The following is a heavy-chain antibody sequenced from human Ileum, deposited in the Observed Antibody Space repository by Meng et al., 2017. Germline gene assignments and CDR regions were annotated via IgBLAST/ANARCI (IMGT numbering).Heavy chain of an antibody. Sequence: EVHLGGSGGCLFQPGGCLRLSCAASGVTFGSYWMSWVRRAPGKGLEWVASIKEDGSEKRYVDSVKGRFTISRDNAKNSLSLQMNTLRVEDTAVYYCARGSRPWDWGQGTLVTVSS. CDR3: ARGSRPWD. CDR2: IKEDGSEK. J-gene: IGHJ4*02. CDR1: GVTFGSYW. V-gene: IGHV3-7*01.